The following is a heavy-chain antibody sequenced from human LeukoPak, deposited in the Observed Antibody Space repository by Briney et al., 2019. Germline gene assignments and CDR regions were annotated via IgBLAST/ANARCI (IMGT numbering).Heavy chain of an antibody. Sequence: GESLKISFKGSGYSFTSYWIGWVRQMPGKGLEWMGIIYPGDSDTRYSPSFQGQVTISADKSISTPYPPWSSLKASDTAMYYCARKGAYYDSSGHIDYWGQGTLVTVSS. J-gene: IGHJ4*02. CDR2: IYPGDSDT. D-gene: IGHD3-22*01. V-gene: IGHV5-51*01. CDR3: ARKGAYYDSSGHIDY. CDR1: GYSFTSYW.